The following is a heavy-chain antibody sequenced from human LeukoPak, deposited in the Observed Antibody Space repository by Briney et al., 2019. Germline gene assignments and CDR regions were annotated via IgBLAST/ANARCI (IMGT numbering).Heavy chain of an antibody. V-gene: IGHV4-31*03. Sequence: SETLSLTCTVSGGSISSGGYYWRWIRQHPGKGLEWIGYIYYSGSTYYNPSLKSRVTISVDTSKNQFSLKLSSVTAADTAVYYCARDSGGDSGRALGYWGQGTLVTVSS. D-gene: IGHD4-17*01. J-gene: IGHJ4*02. CDR2: IYYSGST. CDR3: ARDSGGDSGRALGY. CDR1: GGSISSGGYY.